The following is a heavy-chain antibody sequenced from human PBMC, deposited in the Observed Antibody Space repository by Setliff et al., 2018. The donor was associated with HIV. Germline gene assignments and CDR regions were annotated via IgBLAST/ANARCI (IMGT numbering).Heavy chain of an antibody. D-gene: IGHD6-19*01. CDR1: GYTFTSYA. CDR3: ARSPRYSSGWYDSYFDQ. V-gene: IGHV1-3*01. CDR2: INAGYGNT. Sequence: GASVKVSCKASGYTFTSYAIHWVRQAPGQSLEWMGWINAGYGNTKYSQKFQGRVTITRDASASTAYMELSSLRSEDTAVYYCARSPRYSSGWYDSYFDQWGQGTLVTVSS. J-gene: IGHJ4*02.